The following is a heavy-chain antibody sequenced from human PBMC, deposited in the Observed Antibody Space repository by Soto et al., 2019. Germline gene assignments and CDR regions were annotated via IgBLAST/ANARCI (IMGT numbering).Heavy chain of an antibody. Sequence: QVQLQESGPGLVKPSGTLSLTCAVSRGSISSSNWWSWVRQSPGKGLEWIGAMYHTGITNYSPSVKSRVTMSVDKSKNQFSLKLSSVTAADTAVYYCARESYNESNVGYFDLWGRGTLVSVAS. D-gene: IGHD1-1*01. CDR3: ARESYNESNVGYFDL. CDR2: MYHTGIT. V-gene: IGHV4-4*02. J-gene: IGHJ2*01. CDR1: RGSISSSNW.